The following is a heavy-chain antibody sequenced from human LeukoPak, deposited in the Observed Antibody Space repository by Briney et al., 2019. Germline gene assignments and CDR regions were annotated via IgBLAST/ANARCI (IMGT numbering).Heavy chain of an antibody. J-gene: IGHJ3*02. Sequence: ASVKVSCKASGYTFTSYGISWVRQAPGQGLEWMGWISAYNGNTNYAQKLQGRVTMTTDTSTSTAYMELRSLRSDDTAVYYCARDAPDIVVVPAARLTAFDIWGQGTMVTVSS. D-gene: IGHD2-2*01. V-gene: IGHV1-18*01. CDR2: ISAYNGNT. CDR3: ARDAPDIVVVPAARLTAFDI. CDR1: GYTFTSYG.